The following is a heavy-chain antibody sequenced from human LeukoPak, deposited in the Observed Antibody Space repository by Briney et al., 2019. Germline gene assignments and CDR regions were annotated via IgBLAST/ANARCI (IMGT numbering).Heavy chain of an antibody. CDR1: GGSISSGDYY. Sequence: SQTLSLTRTVSGGSISSGDYYWSWIRQPPGKGLEWIGYIYYSGSTYYNPSLKSRVTISVDTSKNQFSLKLSSVTAADTAVYYCAREGGYYYDSSRNDAFGIWGQGTMVTVSS. J-gene: IGHJ3*02. V-gene: IGHV4-30-4*08. CDR3: AREGGYYYDSSRNDAFGI. D-gene: IGHD3-22*01. CDR2: IYYSGST.